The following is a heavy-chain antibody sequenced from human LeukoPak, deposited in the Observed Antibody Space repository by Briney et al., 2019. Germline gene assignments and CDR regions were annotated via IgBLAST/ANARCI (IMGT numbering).Heavy chain of an antibody. Sequence: SETLSLTCAVYGGSFSGYYWSWIRQPPGKGLEWIGEINHSGSTNYNLSLKSRVTISVDTSKNQFSLKLSSVTAADTAVYYCARLRVGRRPPLFDYWGQGTLVTVSS. CDR1: GGSFSGYY. CDR2: INHSGST. D-gene: IGHD2-15*01. CDR3: ARLRVGRRPPLFDY. V-gene: IGHV4-34*01. J-gene: IGHJ4*02.